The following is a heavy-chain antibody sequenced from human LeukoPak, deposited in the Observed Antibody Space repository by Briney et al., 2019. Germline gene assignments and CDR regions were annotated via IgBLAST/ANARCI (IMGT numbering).Heavy chain of an antibody. D-gene: IGHD1-26*01. CDR3: GKGSGSYSEYHFDR. CDR1: GVPLTSYG. CDR2: VRSEETFK. V-gene: IGHV3-30*02. Sequence: GGSPRLPRITSGVPLTSYGMHWVRETPEEGLERGTFVRSEETFKYYADSVKGRFTISRDDSKSTLFLEMSDLRPEDTALYYCGKGSGSYSEYHFDRWGQGTLVTVSS. J-gene: IGHJ1*01.